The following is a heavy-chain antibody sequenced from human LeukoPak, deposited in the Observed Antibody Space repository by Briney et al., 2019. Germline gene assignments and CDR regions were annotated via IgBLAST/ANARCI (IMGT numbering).Heavy chain of an antibody. D-gene: IGHD2-2*01. J-gene: IGHJ3*02. CDR1: GYTFTGYY. Sequence: SVKVSCKASGYTFTGYYMHWVRQAPGQGLEWMGGIIPIFGTANYAQKFQGRVTITADESTSTAYMELSSLRSEDTAVYYCARGTLPLGYCSSISCPLGAFDIWGQGTMVTVSS. CDR3: ARGTLPLGYCSSISCPLGAFDI. CDR2: IIPIFGTA. V-gene: IGHV1-69*13.